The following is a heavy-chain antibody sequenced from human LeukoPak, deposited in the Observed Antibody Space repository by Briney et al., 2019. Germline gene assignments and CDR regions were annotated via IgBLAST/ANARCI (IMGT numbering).Heavy chain of an antibody. Sequence: GGSLRLSCAASGFTFSSYSMNWVRQAPGKGLEWVSSISSSSSYIYYADSVKGRFTISRDNSKNTLYLQMNSLRAEDTAVYYCAKDLIEGAPYWGQGTLVTVSS. CDR3: AKDLIEGAPY. CDR2: ISSSSSYI. J-gene: IGHJ4*02. V-gene: IGHV3-21*04. D-gene: IGHD3-16*01. CDR1: GFTFSSYS.